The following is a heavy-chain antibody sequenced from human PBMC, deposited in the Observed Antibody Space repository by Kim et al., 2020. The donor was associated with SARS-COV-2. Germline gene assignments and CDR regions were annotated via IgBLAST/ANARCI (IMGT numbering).Heavy chain of an antibody. CDR2: ISTTGGTT. D-gene: IGHD3-10*01. V-gene: IGHV3-23*01. Sequence: GGSLRLSCAASGFTFNSYAMSWVRQAPGKGLEWVSVISTTGGTTYYADSVKGLFTISRDSSKNTLYLQMNSLRAEDTAVYYCAKGDGSGSYRPNDYWGQGTLVTVSS. CDR3: AKGDGSGSYRPNDY. J-gene: IGHJ4*02. CDR1: GFTFNSYA.